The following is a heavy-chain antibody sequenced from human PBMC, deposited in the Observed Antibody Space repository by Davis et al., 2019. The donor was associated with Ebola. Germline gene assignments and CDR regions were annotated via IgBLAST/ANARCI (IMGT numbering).Heavy chain of an antibody. CDR2: TYHTSEWIT. Sequence: HSQTLSLTRAISGDRLPGLSGAWTWIRQSPSRGLEWLGSTYHTSEWITHYAAPVKRRQTINADTSKNQLSLQLNSVTPEDTAVYYCVRGWLRTGLDSWGQGTMVIVSS. V-gene: IGHV6-1*01. J-gene: IGHJ3*02. D-gene: IGHD5-24*01. CDR3: VRGWLRTGLDS. CDR1: GDRLPGLSGA.